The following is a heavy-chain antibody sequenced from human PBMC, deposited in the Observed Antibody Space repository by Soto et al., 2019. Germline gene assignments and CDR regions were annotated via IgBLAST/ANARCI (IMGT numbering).Heavy chain of an antibody. CDR2: ISGYNGDT. V-gene: IGHV1-18*01. J-gene: IGHJ6*02. CDR3: ARFKVFGADNRPPYYYGMDV. CDR1: GYNFRTFG. Sequence: QVQLVQSGAEVKEPGASVKVSCKTSGYNFRTFGVSWVRQAPGQGLEWIGWISGYNGDTDYTHNLQGRVTMTTVRFTGTAYMEVRSLTSDDTAVYFCARFKVFGADNRPPYYYGMDVWGQGTTVTVSS. D-gene: IGHD3-3*01.